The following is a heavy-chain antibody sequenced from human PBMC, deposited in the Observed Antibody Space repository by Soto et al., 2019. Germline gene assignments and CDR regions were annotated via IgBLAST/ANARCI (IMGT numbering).Heavy chain of an antibody. V-gene: IGHV5-10-1*01. CDR1: GYSFTSYW. CDR3: ARSIAVPAAIMDFDY. CDR2: IDPSDSYT. J-gene: IGHJ4*02. Sequence: GESLKISCKGSGYSFTSYWISWVRQMPGKGLEWMGRIDPSDSYTNYSPSFQGHVTISADKSISTAYLQWSSLKASDTAMYYCARSIAVPAAIMDFDYWGQGTLVTVSS. D-gene: IGHD2-2*02.